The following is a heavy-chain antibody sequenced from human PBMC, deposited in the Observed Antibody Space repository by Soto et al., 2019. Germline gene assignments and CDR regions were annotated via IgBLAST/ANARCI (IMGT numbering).Heavy chain of an antibody. J-gene: IGHJ4*02. CDR1: GFTFSSYA. Sequence: QVQLVESGGGVVQPGRSLRLSCAASGFTFSSYAMHWVRQAPGKGLEWVAVISYDGSNKYYADSVKGRFTISRDNSKNTLYLHMNSLRAEDTAVYYCAREGGGYYDSSGYPPFFDYWGQGSLVTVSS. V-gene: IGHV3-30-3*01. CDR3: AREGGGYYDSSGYPPFFDY. D-gene: IGHD3-22*01. CDR2: ISYDGSNK.